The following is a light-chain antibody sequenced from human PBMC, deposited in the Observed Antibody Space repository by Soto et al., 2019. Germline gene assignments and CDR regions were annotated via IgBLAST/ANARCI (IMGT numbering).Light chain of an antibody. CDR1: SSDVGGYNY. V-gene: IGLV2-8*01. J-gene: IGLJ2*01. Sequence: QSALTQPPSASGSPGQSVTISCTGTSSDVGGYNYVSWYQQHPGKAPKLMIYEVSKRPSGVTDRFSASKSGNTASLTVSGLQADDEADYYFSSYAGSSEVLFGGGTKLTVL. CDR2: EVS. CDR3: SSYAGSSEVL.